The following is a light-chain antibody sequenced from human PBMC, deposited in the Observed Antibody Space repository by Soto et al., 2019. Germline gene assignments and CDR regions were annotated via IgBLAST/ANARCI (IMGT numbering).Light chain of an antibody. Sequence: EIVLTQSPGTLSLSPGERATLSCRASQKISSYLAGYQQKPGQAPRLLIYDAYNRATGIPARFSGSGSGTDFTLTISSLEPEDFAVYYCQQRSNWPPLTFGGGTKVEIK. J-gene: IGKJ4*02. CDR2: DAY. V-gene: IGKV3-11*01. CDR3: QQRSNWPPLT. CDR1: QKISSY.